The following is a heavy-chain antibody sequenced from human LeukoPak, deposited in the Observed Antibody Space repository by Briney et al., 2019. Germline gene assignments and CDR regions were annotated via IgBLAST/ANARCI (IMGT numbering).Heavy chain of an antibody. CDR3: TRLSGIVVAGAFDF. CDR2: IYWNGDFT. V-gene: IGHV3-20*04. D-gene: IGHD6-19*01. Sequence: GGSLRLSCAASGFTFDDHGMSWVRQVPGKGLEWVSSIYWNGDFTTYAESVKGRFTISRDNAKTSLYLQMNSLRVEDTAFYYCTRLSGIVVAGAFDFWGQGNLVTVSS. J-gene: IGHJ4*02. CDR1: GFTFDDHG.